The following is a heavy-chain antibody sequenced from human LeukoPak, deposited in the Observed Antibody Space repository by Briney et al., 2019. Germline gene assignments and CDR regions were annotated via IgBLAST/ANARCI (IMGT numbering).Heavy chain of an antibody. V-gene: IGHV1-2*04. CDR1: GYTFTGYY. D-gene: IGHD6-13*01. CDR3: ARVQQPGPYYYGMDV. J-gene: IGHJ6*02. CDR2: INPNSGGT. Sequence: ASVKVSCKASGYTFTGYYMHWVRQAPGQGLEWMGWINPNSGGTNYAQKFQGWVTMTRDTSISTAYMELSRLRSDDTAVYYCARVQQPGPYYYGMDVWGQGTTVTDSS.